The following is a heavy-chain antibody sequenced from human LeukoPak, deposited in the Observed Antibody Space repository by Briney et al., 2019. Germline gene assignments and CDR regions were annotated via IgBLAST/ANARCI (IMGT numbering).Heavy chain of an antibody. Sequence: SETLSHTCAVYVGSFSGHFWTWIRQPPGKRLEWIGEINHSGSTDYNPSLKGRVTISVDTSKNQFSLKLSSVTATDTAIYYCARSRLVGLTVMVLARGAFDIWGQGTVVTVSA. CDR1: VGSFSGHF. V-gene: IGHV4-34*01. J-gene: IGHJ3*02. CDR2: INHSGST. CDR3: ARSRLVGLTVMVLARGAFDI. D-gene: IGHD2/OR15-2a*01.